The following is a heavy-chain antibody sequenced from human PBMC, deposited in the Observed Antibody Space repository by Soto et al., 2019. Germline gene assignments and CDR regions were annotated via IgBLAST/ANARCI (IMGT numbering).Heavy chain of an antibody. J-gene: IGHJ4*02. Sequence: QVQLVESGGGVVQPGRSLRLSCAASGFSFNNYAMHWVRQAPGKGLEWVAVISYDGSNKYYADSVKGRFTISRDNSKNTLDLQMHSLRAEDTAVYYCARDLVIVMDDARWGQGTLVTVSS. V-gene: IGHV3-30-3*01. CDR2: ISYDGSNK. CDR3: ARDLVIVMDDAR. CDR1: GFSFNNYA. D-gene: IGHD3-22*01.